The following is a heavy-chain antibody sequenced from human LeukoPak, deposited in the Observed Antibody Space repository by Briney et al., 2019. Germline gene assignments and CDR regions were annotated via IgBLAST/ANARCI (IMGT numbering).Heavy chain of an antibody. CDR2: ISGSGGST. J-gene: IGHJ3*02. CDR3: ANDMSTYQLLIGHDAFDI. D-gene: IGHD2-2*01. CDR1: GFTFSSYA. Sequence: QPGGSLRLSCAASGFTFSSYAMSWVRQAPGKGLEWVSAISGSGGSTYYADSVKGRFTISRDNSKNTLYLQMNSLRAEDTAVYYCANDMSTYQLLIGHDAFDIWGQGTMVTVSS. V-gene: IGHV3-23*01.